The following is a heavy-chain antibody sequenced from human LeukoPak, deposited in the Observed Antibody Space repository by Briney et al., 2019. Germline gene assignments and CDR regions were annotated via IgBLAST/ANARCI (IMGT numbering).Heavy chain of an antibody. V-gene: IGHV1-46*01. CDR1: GYTFTSYY. CDR2: INPRGGST. Sequence: GASLKGSCKASGYTFTSYYIHWVRQATGQGLEWMAVINPRGGSTSYAQRFQGRVTMTRDTSTSAVYLELRSLRSEDTAVYYCARVPPGIAVPGFDYWGQGTLVTVSS. J-gene: IGHJ4*02. D-gene: IGHD6-19*01. CDR3: ARVPPGIAVPGFDY.